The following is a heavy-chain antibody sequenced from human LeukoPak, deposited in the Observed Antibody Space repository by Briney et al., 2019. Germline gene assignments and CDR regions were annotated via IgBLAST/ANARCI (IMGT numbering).Heavy chain of an antibody. V-gene: IGHV3-23*01. J-gene: IGHJ5*02. CDR2: ISGSGGGT. D-gene: IGHD5-12*01. CDR3: AKAFSAYENWPPNWFDP. CDR1: GFTFSSYS. Sequence: GGSLRLSCAASGFTFSSYSMNWVRQAPGKGLERVSAISGSGGGTYYADSVKGRLTISRDNSKNTLYLQMSSLRAEDTAVYYCAKAFSAYENWPPNWFDPWGQGTLVTVSS.